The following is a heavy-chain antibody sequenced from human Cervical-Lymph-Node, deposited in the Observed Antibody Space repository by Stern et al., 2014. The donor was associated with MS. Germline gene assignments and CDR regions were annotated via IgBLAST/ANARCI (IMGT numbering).Heavy chain of an antibody. V-gene: IGHV1-69*01. CDR3: ASPLTATSVPFGYYGMDV. CDR1: GGTFSNYA. J-gene: IGHJ6*02. D-gene: IGHD4-17*01. CDR2: IVPLFGNP. Sequence: VQLVESGAEVKKPGSSVKVSCKASGGTFSNYATSWVRQAPGQGLEWMGGIVPLFGNPNYAQKVQGRVTITADESTSTAYMDLSSLRSEDTAVYYCASPLTATSVPFGYYGMDVWGQGTTVTVS.